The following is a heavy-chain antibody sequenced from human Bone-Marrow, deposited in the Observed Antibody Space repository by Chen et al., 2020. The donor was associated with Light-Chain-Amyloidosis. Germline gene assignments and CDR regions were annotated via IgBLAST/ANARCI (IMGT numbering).Heavy chain of an antibody. Sequence: EVQLEQSGPDVKKPGESLKISCKGSGYTFPNYWIGWVRQMPGKGLEWMGVIYPDDSDARYSPSFEGQVTISADESITTAYLQWRSLKASDTAMYYCARRRDGYNFDYWGQGTLVTVSS. CDR3: ARRRDGYNFDY. CDR2: IYPDDSDA. J-gene: IGHJ4*02. CDR1: GYTFPNYW. V-gene: IGHV5-51*01. D-gene: IGHD5-12*01.